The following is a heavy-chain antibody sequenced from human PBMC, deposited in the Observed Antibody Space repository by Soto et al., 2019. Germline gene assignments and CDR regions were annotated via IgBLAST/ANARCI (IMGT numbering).Heavy chain of an antibody. J-gene: IGHJ6*02. CDR3: AREQQQLDLPSYGMDV. Sequence: QVQLVQSGAEVKKPGSSVKVSCKASGGTFSSYAISWVRQAPGQGLEWMGWIIPIFGTANYAQKFQGRVTITADESTSTAYMELSSLRSEDTAVYYCAREQQQLDLPSYGMDVWGQGTTVTVSS. D-gene: IGHD6-13*01. CDR2: IIPIFGTA. CDR1: GGTFSSYA. V-gene: IGHV1-69*01.